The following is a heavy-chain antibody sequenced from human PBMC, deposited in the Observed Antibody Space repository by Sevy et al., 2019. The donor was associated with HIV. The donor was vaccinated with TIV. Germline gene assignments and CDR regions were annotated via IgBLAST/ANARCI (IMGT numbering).Heavy chain of an antibody. V-gene: IGHV3-30-3*01. CDR3: ARQADNFDWLPSYFDH. CDR1: GFTFSTYA. Sequence: GGSLRLSCAASGFTFSTYAIHWVRQAPGKGLEWVAVISYDGSKKYYADSVKGRFIISRDNSKNTLYLRMNSLRAEDTAVYYCARQADNFDWLPSYFDHWGQGTLVTVSS. D-gene: IGHD3-9*01. J-gene: IGHJ4*02. CDR2: ISYDGSKK.